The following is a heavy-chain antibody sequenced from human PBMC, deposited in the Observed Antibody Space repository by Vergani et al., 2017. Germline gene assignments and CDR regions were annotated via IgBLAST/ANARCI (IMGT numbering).Heavy chain of an antibody. D-gene: IGHD5-24*01. V-gene: IGHV3-9*01. CDR3: AKDIEDYYYGMDV. Sequence: VQLVESGGGLVKPGGSLRLSCAASGFTFDDYAMHWVRQAPGKGLEWVSGISWNSGSIGYADSVKGRFTISRDNAKNSLYLQMNSLRAEDTALYYCAKDIEDYYYGMDVWGQGTTVTVSS. J-gene: IGHJ6*02. CDR2: ISWNSGSI. CDR1: GFTFDDYA.